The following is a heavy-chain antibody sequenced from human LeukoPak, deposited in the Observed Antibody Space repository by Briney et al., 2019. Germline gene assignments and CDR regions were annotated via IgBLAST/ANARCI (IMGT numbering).Heavy chain of an antibody. J-gene: IGHJ6*02. CDR3: ARSLDV. CDR2: ISSSGSSI. CDR1: GFTFSSHE. V-gene: IGHV3-48*03. Sequence: GSLRLSCAASGFTFSSHEMNWVRQAPGKGLEWVSFISSSGSSIYYADSVKGRFTISRDNAKNSLFLQMNSLTAEDTAVYYCARSLDVWGQGTTVTVSS.